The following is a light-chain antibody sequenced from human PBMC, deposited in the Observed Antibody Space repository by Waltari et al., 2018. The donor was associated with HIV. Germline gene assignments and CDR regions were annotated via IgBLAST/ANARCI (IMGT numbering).Light chain of an antibody. CDR1: QTIDTY. CDR2: LTS. J-gene: IGKJ5*01. V-gene: IGKV1-39*01. Sequence: DIQMTQSPTSLSARIGHKITITCRASQTIDTYLNWYQFRPGQVPKLLVYLTSTVHTAVPHRFSGRGSGTFFSLTISDVQPEDMATYFCQQTYSPPRTFGLGTRLE. CDR3: QQTYSPPRT.